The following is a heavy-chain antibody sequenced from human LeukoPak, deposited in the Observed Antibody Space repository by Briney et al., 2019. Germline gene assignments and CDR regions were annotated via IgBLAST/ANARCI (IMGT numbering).Heavy chain of an antibody. Sequence: GASVKVSCKASGYTFTSYDINWVRQATGQGLEWMGWMNPNSGNTGYAQKFQGRVTITADDSTSTAYMELSSLRSEDTAVYYCARGAGVYYYYYYYMDVWGEGTTVTVSS. V-gene: IGHV1-8*03. CDR1: GYTFTSYD. CDR3: ARGAGVYYYYYYYMDV. D-gene: IGHD3-3*01. J-gene: IGHJ6*03. CDR2: MNPNSGNT.